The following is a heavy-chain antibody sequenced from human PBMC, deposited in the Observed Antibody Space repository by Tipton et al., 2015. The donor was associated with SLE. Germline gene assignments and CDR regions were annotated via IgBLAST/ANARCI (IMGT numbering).Heavy chain of an antibody. CDR2: IYYSGST. J-gene: IGHJ6*02. CDR1: GGSISSSSYY. Sequence: TLSLTCTVSGGSISSSSYYWGWIRQPPGKGLEWIGSIYYSGSTYYNPSLKSRVTISVDTSKNQFSLKLSSVTAADTAVYYCARDRAAAGTYGMDVWGQGNTGPVSS. D-gene: IGHD6-13*01. V-gene: IGHV4-39*07. CDR3: ARDRAAAGTYGMDV.